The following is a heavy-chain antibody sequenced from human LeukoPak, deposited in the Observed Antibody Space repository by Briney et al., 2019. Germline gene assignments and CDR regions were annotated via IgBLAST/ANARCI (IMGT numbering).Heavy chain of an antibody. D-gene: IGHD2-15*01. CDR3: ANSAVVVVAATDYYYGMDV. V-gene: IGHV3-23*01. CDR2: ISGSGGST. CDR1: GFTFSSYA. J-gene: IGHJ6*02. Sequence: PGGSLRLSCAASGFTFSSYAMSWVRQAPGKGLEWVSAISGSGGSTYYADSVKGRFTISRDNSKNTLYLQMNSLRAEDTAVYYCANSAVVVVAATDYYYGMDVWGQGTTVTVSS.